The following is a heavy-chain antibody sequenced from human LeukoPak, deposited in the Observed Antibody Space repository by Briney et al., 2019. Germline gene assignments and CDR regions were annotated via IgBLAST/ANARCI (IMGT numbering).Heavy chain of an antibody. J-gene: IGHJ5*02. V-gene: IGHV3-21*01. CDR2: ISGSSTYI. CDR3: ARGVGLDYKDWFDP. D-gene: IGHD4-11*01. Sequence: GGSLRLSCAASGFTFRSYTMNWVRQAPGKGLEWVSFISGSSTYIDYADSVRGRFTISRDNAKNSLYLQMNNLRAEDTAVYFCARGVGLDYKDWFDPWGQGTLVIVSS. CDR1: GFTFRSYT.